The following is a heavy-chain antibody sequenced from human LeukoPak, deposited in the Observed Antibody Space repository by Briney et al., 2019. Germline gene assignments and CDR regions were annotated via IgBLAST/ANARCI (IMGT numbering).Heavy chain of an antibody. J-gene: IGHJ4*02. CDR3: ASGSVVTALDQ. D-gene: IGHD2-21*02. V-gene: IGHV4-59*01. CDR1: GGSITTYY. Sequence: SETLSLTCTVSGGSITTYYWTWIRQPPGKGLEWIGYIYYTGNTNYNPSLESRVTMSVDTSKKEFSLKISSVTAADTAAYFCASGSVVTALDQWGQGTLVTVSS. CDR2: IYYTGNT.